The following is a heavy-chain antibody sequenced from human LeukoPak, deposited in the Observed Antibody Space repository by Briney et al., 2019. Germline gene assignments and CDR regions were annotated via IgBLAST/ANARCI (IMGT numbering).Heavy chain of an antibody. CDR1: GFTFSSYS. CDR2: ISSSSSYI. CDR3: ARVDTAMVTIPDY. J-gene: IGHJ4*02. Sequence: GGSLRLSCAASGFTFSSYSMNWVRQAPGKGLEWVSSISSSSSYIYYADSVKGRFTISRDNAKNSLYLQMNSLRAEDTAVYYCARVDTAMVTIPDYWGPRTLVTVSS. V-gene: IGHV3-21*01. D-gene: IGHD5-18*01.